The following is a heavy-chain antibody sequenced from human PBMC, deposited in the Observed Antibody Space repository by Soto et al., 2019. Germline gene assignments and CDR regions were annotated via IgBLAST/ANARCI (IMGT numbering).Heavy chain of an antibody. V-gene: IGHV4-39*07. CDR2: IYYSGST. CDR1: GGSISSSSYY. D-gene: IGHD3-9*01. CDR3: AGGTVLRYFDWLLQDLDY. Sequence: SETLSLTCTVSGGSISSSSYYWGWIRQPPGKGLEWIGSIYYSGSTYYNPSLKSRVTISVDTSKNQFSLKLSSVTAADTAVYYCAGGTVLRYFDWLLQDLDYWGQGTLVTVSS. J-gene: IGHJ4*02.